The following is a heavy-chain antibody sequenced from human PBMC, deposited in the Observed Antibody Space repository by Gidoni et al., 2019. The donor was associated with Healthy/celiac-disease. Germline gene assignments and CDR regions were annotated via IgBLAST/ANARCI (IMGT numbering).Heavy chain of an antibody. D-gene: IGHD4-4*01. J-gene: IGHJ4*02. Sequence: QVQLVESGGGVVQPGRALRLSCAASGFTFSSYAMHWVRQAPGKGLEWLAVISYDGSNKYYADSVKGRFTISRDNSKNTLYLQMNSLRAEDTAVYYCARDTGDFDYWGQGTLVTVSS. CDR1: GFTFSSYA. V-gene: IGHV3-30-3*01. CDR2: ISYDGSNK. CDR3: ARDTGDFDY.